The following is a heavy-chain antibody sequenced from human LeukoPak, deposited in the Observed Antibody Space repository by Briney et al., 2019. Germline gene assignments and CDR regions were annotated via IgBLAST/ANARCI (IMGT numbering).Heavy chain of an antibody. CDR2: ITASGPTT. V-gene: IGHV3-23*01. J-gene: IGHJ4*02. Sequence: PGGSLRLSCAASGFTLTTYAMTWVRQAPGKGLEWVSGITASGPTTYYADSVTGRFTFSRDNSKNTLYLQLNSLRAEDTAVYYCAKDADDYVSYFDYWGQGTLVTVSS. CDR3: AKDADDYVSYFDY. D-gene: IGHD4-17*01. CDR1: GFTLTTYA.